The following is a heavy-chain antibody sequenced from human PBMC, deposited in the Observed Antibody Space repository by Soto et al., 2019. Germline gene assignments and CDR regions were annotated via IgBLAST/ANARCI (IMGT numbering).Heavy chain of an antibody. V-gene: IGHV3-33*01. CDR1: GFTFSSYG. Sequence: PGGSLRLSCAASGFTFSSYGMHWVRQAPGKGLEWVAVIWYDGSNKYYADSVKGRLAISRDNSKNTLYLQMNSLRAEDTAVYYCARDPLYSSGWYWFDPWGQGTLVTVSS. CDR2: IWYDGSNK. J-gene: IGHJ5*02. CDR3: ARDPLYSSGWYWFDP. D-gene: IGHD6-19*01.